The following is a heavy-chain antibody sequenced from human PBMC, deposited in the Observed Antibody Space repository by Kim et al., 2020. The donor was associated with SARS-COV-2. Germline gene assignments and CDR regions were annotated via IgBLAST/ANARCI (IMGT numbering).Heavy chain of an antibody. Sequence: GGSLRLSCAASGFSVGDIFMSWVRQAPGKGLEWVAVLYSSGTPFFEASVKGRFSISRDSSKNTLDLQMYNLRAEDTALYYCASENRWHDYGDYSLDFWGRRSLVTLSS. D-gene: IGHD4-17*01. V-gene: IGHV3-66*01. CDR1: GFSVGDIF. CDR2: LYSSGTP. J-gene: IGHJ4*02. CDR3: ASENRWHDYGDYSLDF.